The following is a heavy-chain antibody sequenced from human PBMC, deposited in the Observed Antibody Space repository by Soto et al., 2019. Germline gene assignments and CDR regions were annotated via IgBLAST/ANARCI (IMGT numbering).Heavy chain of an antibody. V-gene: IGHV1-18*04. CDR1: GYAFTSYG. Sequence: ASVKVSCKASGYAFTSYGISWVRQAPGQGLEWMGWISAYNGNTNYAQKLQGRVTMTTDTSTSTAYMELRSLRSDDTAVYYCARDIVVVVDDPGNALRLGPGVQGTLVTVYS. CDR3: ARDIVVVVDDPGNALRLGP. J-gene: IGHJ5*02. D-gene: IGHD2-15*01. CDR2: ISAYNGNT.